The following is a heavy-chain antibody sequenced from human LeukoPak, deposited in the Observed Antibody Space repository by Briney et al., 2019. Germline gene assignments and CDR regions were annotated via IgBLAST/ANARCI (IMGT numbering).Heavy chain of an antibody. J-gene: IGHJ4*02. V-gene: IGHV3-74*01. D-gene: IGHD3-3*01. CDR2: INSNGGST. CDR3: AKDVSEFFEWLLPN. CDR1: GFTFSNYW. Sequence: PGGSLRLSCAASGFTFSNYWMHWVRQAPGKGLVWVSRINSNGGSTNYADSVKGRFTISRDNAKNSLYLQMNSLRAEDTALYYCAKDVSEFFEWLLPNWGQGTLVTVSS.